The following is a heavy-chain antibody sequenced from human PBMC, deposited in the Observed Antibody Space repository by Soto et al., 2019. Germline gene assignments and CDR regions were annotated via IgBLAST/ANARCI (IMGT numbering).Heavy chain of an antibody. CDR1: GFTFSNYA. Sequence: QVQLVGSGGGVVQPGRSLRLSCVASGFTFSNYAMHWVRQTPGKGLEWVAVISHDVTNQYYADSVKGRFTISRDNSKNTLYLQMNSLRAEDTAVYYCARGDNFYDSSRYYYWGQGTLVTVSS. CDR3: ARGDNFYDSSRYYY. D-gene: IGHD3-22*01. J-gene: IGHJ4*02. CDR2: ISHDVTNQ. V-gene: IGHV3-30-3*01.